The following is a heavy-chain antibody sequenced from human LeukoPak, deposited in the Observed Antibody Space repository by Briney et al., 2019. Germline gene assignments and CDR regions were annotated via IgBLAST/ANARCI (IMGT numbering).Heavy chain of an antibody. CDR2: ISAYNGNT. D-gene: IGHD5-12*01. Sequence: ASVKVSCKASGYTFTSYGISWVRQAPGQGLEWMGWISAYNGNTNYAQKLQGRVTMTTDTSTSTAYMELRSLRSDDTAVYYCARIPGRLRADYYYYYMDVWGKGPRSPSP. V-gene: IGHV1-18*01. CDR3: ARIPGRLRADYYYYYMDV. CDR1: GYTFTSYG. J-gene: IGHJ6*03.